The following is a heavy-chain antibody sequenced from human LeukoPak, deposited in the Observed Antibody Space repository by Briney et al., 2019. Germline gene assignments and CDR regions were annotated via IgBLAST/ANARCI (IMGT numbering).Heavy chain of an antibody. CDR2: IYYSGST. J-gene: IGHJ4*02. D-gene: IGHD6-19*01. Sequence: SETLSLTCTVSGGSISSSSYYWGWLRHPPGKGLEWFGSIYYSGSTYYNPSLKSRVTISVDTSKNQFSLKLSSVTAADTAVYDCARSTVAGTRKVDYWGQGTLVTVSS. CDR1: GGSISSSSYY. CDR3: ARSTVAGTRKVDY. V-gene: IGHV4-39*01.